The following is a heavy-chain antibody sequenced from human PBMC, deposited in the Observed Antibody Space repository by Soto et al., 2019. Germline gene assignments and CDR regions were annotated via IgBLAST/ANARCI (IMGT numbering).Heavy chain of an antibody. CDR1: GFTFSGHA. J-gene: IGHJ6*02. V-gene: IGHV3-33*01. D-gene: IGHD6-19*01. Sequence: QVQVVESGGGVVQPGRSLRLSCTASGFTFSGHAMHWVRQPPGKGLEWVAQIWYDGSNKYYADSVKGRFTICRDNSKKTLYVGMESLRVEDTAVYYCARDGQSMAPYALDVWGQGTSVTVSS. CDR3: ARDGQSMAPYALDV. CDR2: IWYDGSNK.